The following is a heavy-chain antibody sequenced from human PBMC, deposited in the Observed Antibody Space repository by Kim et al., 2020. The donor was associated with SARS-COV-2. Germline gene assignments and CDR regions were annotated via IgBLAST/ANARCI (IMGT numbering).Heavy chain of an antibody. CDR3: ARDHCTITSCFDP. CDR1: GYSFTNHA. CDR2: IDTSTGTP. Sequence: ASVKVSCRGSGYSFTNHAINWVRLAPGQGLEWMGWIDTSTGTPTYAQGFTGRFVFSLDTSVTTAYLQITSLKAEDTALYFCARDHCTITSCFDPWGQGTLITVSS. J-gene: IGHJ5*02. D-gene: IGHD3-3*01. V-gene: IGHV7-4-1*02.